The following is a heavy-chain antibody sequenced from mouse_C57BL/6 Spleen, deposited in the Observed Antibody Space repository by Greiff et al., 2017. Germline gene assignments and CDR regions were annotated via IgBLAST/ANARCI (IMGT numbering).Heavy chain of an antibody. V-gene: IGHV1-52*01. Sequence: QVQLQQPGAELVRPGSSVKLSCKASGYTFTSYWMHWVKQRPIQGLEWIGNIDPSDSDTHYNQKFKDKATLTVDKSSSTAYMQLSSLTSEDSAVYYCARPYGSCEYYFDYWGQGTTLTVSS. CDR2: IDPSDSDT. D-gene: IGHD1-1*01. J-gene: IGHJ2*01. CDR1: GYTFTSYW. CDR3: ARPYGSCEYYFDY.